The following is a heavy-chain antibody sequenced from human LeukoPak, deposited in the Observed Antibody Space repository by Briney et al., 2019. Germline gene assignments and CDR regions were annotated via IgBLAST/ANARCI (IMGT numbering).Heavy chain of an antibody. J-gene: IGHJ4*02. CDR2: IYHSGST. D-gene: IGHD3-22*01. Sequence: SETLSLTCAVSGYSISSGYYWGWIRQPPGKGLEWIGSIYHSGSTYYNPSLKSRVTISVDTSKNQFSLKLSSATAADTAVYYCAREWSGYDSSGYYIWGQGTLVTVSS. V-gene: IGHV4-38-2*02. CDR3: AREWSGYDSSGYYI. CDR1: GYSISSGYY.